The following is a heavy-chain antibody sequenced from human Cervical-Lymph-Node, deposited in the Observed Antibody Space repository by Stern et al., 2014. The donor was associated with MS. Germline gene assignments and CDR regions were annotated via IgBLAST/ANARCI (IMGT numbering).Heavy chain of an antibody. CDR3: AREPVDTAMVPFDY. D-gene: IGHD5-18*01. J-gene: IGHJ4*02. CDR1: GFTFSSYS. CDR2: ISSSSSYI. Sequence: VQLVESGGGLVKPGGSLRLSCAASGFTFSSYSMNWVRQAPGKGLEWVSSISSSSSYIYYADSVKGRFTISRDNAKNSLYLQMNSLRAEDTAVYYCAREPVDTAMVPFDYWGQGTLVTVSS. V-gene: IGHV3-21*01.